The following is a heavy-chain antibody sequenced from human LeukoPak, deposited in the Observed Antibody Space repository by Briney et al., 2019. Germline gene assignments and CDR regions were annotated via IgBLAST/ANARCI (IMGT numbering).Heavy chain of an antibody. CDR3: ARAMDREEYYFDY. CDR1: GYTFTGYY. D-gene: IGHD3-10*01. CDR2: IIPIFGTA. V-gene: IGHV1-69*05. J-gene: IGHJ4*02. Sequence: SVKVSCKASGYTFTGYYMHWVRQAPGQGLEWMGRIIPIFGTANYAQKFQGRVTITTDESTSTAYMELSSLRSEDTAVYYCARAMDREEYYFDYWGQGTLVTVSS.